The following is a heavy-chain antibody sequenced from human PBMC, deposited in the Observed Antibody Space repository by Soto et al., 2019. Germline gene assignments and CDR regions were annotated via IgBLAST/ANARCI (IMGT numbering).Heavy chain of an antibody. CDR2: IDPSDSYT. J-gene: IGHJ6*02. Sequence: GESLKISCKGSGYSFTSYCISWVRQMPGKGLEWMGRIDPSDSYTNYSPSFQGHVTISADKSISTAYLQWSSLKASDTAMYYCAREPGDYYYGMDVWGQGAPVTVSS. D-gene: IGHD1-1*01. CDR1: GYSFTSYC. CDR3: AREPGDYYYGMDV. V-gene: IGHV5-10-1*01.